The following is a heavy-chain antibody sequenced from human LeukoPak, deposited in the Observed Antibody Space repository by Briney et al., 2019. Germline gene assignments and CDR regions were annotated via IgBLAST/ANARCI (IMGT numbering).Heavy chain of an antibody. CDR1: GFTVISNY. J-gene: IGHJ4*02. Sequence: PGGPLRLSCAASGFTVISNYMSWVRQAPGKGLEWVSLIYSGGSTFYADSVKGRFTISRDKSKNTLYLQMNSLRADDTAVYYCARGGAGDNCTNGVCYGYFFDYWGQGTLVTVSS. D-gene: IGHD2-8*01. CDR3: ARGGAGDNCTNGVCYGYFFDY. CDR2: IYSGGST. V-gene: IGHV3-53*01.